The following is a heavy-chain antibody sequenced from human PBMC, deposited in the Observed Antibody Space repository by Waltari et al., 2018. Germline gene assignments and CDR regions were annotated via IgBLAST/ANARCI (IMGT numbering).Heavy chain of an antibody. Sequence: EVQLVESGGGLVQPGGSLRLSCAASGFTFSTHWMHWVRQAPGKGLVSVSQINPDGSITSYADSVRGRFTISRDNAKNTLFLQMNSLRAEDTAVYYCVLFSNSFLGDCWGQGTLVTVSS. CDR1: GFTFSTHW. CDR3: VLFSNSFLGDC. J-gene: IGHJ4*02. D-gene: IGHD6-13*01. V-gene: IGHV3-74*01. CDR2: INPDGSIT.